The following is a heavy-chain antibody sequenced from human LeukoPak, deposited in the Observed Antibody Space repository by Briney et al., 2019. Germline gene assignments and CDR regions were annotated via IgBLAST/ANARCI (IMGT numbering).Heavy chain of an antibody. V-gene: IGHV3-23*01. D-gene: IGHD1-1*01. CDR2: ISGSGGST. CDR1: GFTFSSYA. J-gene: IGHJ4*02. CDR3: AKDLSEQLERQDSVLDY. Sequence: GGSLRLSCAASGFTFSSYAMSWVRQAPGKGLEWVSAISGSGGSTYYADSVKGRFTISRDNSKNTPYLQMNSLRAEDTAVYYCAKDLSEQLERQDSVLDYWGQGTLVTVSS.